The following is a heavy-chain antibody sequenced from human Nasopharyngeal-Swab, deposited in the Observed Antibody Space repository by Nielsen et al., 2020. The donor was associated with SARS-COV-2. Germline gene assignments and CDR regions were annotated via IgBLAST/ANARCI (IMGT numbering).Heavy chain of an antibody. CDR3: ARRDHEGNPLLWFGLARYYYYGMDV. CDR1: GYTFTGYY. V-gene: IGHV7-4-1*02. Sequence: ASVKVSCKASGYTFTGYYMHWVRQPPGQGLEWMGWINTNTGNPTYAQGFTGRFVFSLDTSVSTAYLQISSLKAEDTAVYYCARRDHEGNPLLWFGLARYYYYGMDVWGQGTTVTVSS. J-gene: IGHJ6*02. CDR2: INTNTGNP. D-gene: IGHD3-10*01.